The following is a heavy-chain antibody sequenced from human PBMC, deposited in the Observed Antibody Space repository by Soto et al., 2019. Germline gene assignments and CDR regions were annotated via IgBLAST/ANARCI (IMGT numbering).Heavy chain of an antibody. J-gene: IGHJ6*02. V-gene: IGHV4-31*03. CDR3: ARDVLGYCSSTSCSNTAGMDV. Sequence: KTSETLSLTCTVSGGSISSGGYYWSWIRQHPGKGLEWIGYIYYSGSTYYNPSLKSRVTISVDTSKNQFSLKLSSVTAADTAVYYCARDVLGYCSSTSCSNTAGMDVWGQGTTVTVS. D-gene: IGHD2-2*01. CDR1: GGSISSGGYY. CDR2: IYYSGST.